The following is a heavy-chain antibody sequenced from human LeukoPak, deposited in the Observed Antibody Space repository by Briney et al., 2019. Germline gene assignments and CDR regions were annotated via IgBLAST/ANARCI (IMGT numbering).Heavy chain of an antibody. J-gene: IGHJ5*02. D-gene: IGHD6-13*01. CDR3: ARDHRLQLENWFDP. V-gene: IGHV1-69*13. Sequence: SVKVSCKASGGAFSSYAINWVRQAPGQGLEWMGGIIPVFGTANYAQKFQGRVTITADESTSTAYMELSSLRSEDTAMYYCARDHRLQLENWFDPWGQGTLVTVSS. CDR2: IIPVFGTA. CDR1: GGAFSSYA.